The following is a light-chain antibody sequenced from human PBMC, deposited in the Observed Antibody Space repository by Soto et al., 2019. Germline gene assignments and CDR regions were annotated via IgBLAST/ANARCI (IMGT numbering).Light chain of an antibody. CDR2: SAS. V-gene: IGKV3D-15*01. CDR1: QSVSSD. J-gene: IGKJ2*01. Sequence: EIVMTQSPATLSVSPGERATLSCRASQSVSSDLAWYQQNPGQAPRLLIHSASTRATDIPPRFSGSGSGTDFTLTISSLKSEDFAVYYCQQYSNRPYTFGQGTKLEIK. CDR3: QQYSNRPYT.